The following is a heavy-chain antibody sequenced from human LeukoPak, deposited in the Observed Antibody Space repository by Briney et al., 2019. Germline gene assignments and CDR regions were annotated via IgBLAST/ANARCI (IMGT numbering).Heavy chain of an antibody. J-gene: IGHJ4*02. CDR3: ARDQAAARDY. V-gene: IGHV3-7*01. D-gene: IGHD6-13*01. Sequence: PGGSLRLSCAASGFTFSSYWMTWVRQAPGKGLEWVGNIKGDGSNKNYADSVKGRFTVSRDNAKNSLYLQMNSLRAEDTAVYYCARDQAAARDYWGQGTLVTVSS. CDR2: IKGDGSNK. CDR1: GFTFSSYW.